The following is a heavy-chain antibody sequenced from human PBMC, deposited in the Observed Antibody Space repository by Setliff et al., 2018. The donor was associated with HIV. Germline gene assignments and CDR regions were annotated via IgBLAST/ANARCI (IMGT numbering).Heavy chain of an antibody. D-gene: IGHD6-13*01. CDR3: ARKQQLRWAWMASSYYYALDV. J-gene: IGHJ6*02. V-gene: IGHV4-34*01. Sequence: ASETLSLTCTVDSESFTNYYWSWIRQPPGKGLEWIGEIDHGGSTRYNPSLKSRITMSVDTSKNQFPLRLSSVTAADTAVYYCARKQQLRWAWMASSYYYALDVWGPGSTVTVSS. CDR2: IDHGGST. CDR1: SESFTNYY.